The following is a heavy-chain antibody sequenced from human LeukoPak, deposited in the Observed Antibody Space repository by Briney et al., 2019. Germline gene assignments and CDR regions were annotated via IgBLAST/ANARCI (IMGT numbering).Heavy chain of an antibody. CDR2: IYSGDSET. D-gene: IGHD4-11*01. CDR1: GYSFTRYW. V-gene: IGHV5-51*01. Sequence: GESLKISCKASGYSFTRYWIGWVRQKPGKGLEWMGVIYSGDSETRYSPSSQGLVAISADKSISTAYLQWSSLKASDTAMYYCARLAPDYPYYYYYMDVWGKGTTVTVSS. CDR3: ARLAPDYPYYYYYMDV. J-gene: IGHJ6*03.